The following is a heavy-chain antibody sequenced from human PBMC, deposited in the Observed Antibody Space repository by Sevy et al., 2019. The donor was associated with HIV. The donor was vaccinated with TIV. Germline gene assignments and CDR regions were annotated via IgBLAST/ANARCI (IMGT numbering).Heavy chain of an antibody. J-gene: IGHJ4*02. Sequence: GGSLRLSCAASGFTFSNAWMNWVRQAPGKGLEWVGRIKSKTDGGTTDYAAPVKGRFTISRDDSKNTLYLQMNSLKTEDTAVYYCTTDELRGYSYGYSSYYFDYWGQRTLVTVSS. CDR2: IKSKTDGGTT. D-gene: IGHD5-18*01. V-gene: IGHV3-15*07. CDR3: TTDELRGYSYGYSSYYFDY. CDR1: GFTFSNAW.